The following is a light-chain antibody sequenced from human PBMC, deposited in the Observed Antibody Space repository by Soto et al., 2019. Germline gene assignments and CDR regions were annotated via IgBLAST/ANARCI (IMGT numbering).Light chain of an antibody. CDR2: AAS. Sequence: DIQMTQSPSSLSASVGDRVTITCRASQGISNYLAWYQQKPGKVPKLLIYAASTLQSGVPSRFSGSGSGTDFTLTISSLQPEDVATYYWQKYISAPRRWTFGQGTKVEIK. V-gene: IGKV1-27*01. CDR1: QGISNY. CDR3: QKYISAPRRWT. J-gene: IGKJ1*01.